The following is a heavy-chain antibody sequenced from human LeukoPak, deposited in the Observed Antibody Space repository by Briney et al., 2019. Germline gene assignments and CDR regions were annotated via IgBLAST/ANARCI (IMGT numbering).Heavy chain of an antibody. CDR3: ARDGHSSGSFDY. CDR2: ISQDGGHT. D-gene: IGHD3-10*01. J-gene: IGHJ4*02. CDR1: ELTFSGYW. Sequence: GGSLRLSCAASELTFSGYWMNWVRQAPGKGLQWVGNISQDGGHTHYSDSVKGRFTISRDNAKRSLYLQMNSLRPEDTAVYYCARDGHSSGSFDYWGQGTLVTVSS. V-gene: IGHV3-7*01.